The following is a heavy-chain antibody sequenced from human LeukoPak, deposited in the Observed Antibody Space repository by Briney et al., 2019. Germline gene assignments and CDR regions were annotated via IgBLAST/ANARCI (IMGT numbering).Heavy chain of an antibody. CDR1: GFTFSSYG. CDR3: ARDWTATLDY. V-gene: IGHV3-33*01. J-gene: IGHJ4*02. Sequence: GGSLRLSCAASGFTFSSYGMHWVRQAPGKGLEWVALIWYDGSNEYYADSVKGRFTISRDNSKNTLYLQMNSLRAEDTAVYYCARDWTATLDYWGQGTLVTVSS. D-gene: IGHD2-15*01. CDR2: IWYDGSNE.